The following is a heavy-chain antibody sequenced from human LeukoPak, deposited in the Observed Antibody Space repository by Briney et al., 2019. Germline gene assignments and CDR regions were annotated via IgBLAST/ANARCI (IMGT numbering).Heavy chain of an antibody. CDR2: ISSSSSYI. Sequence: GGSLRLSCAASGFTFSSYSMNWVRQAPGKGLEWVSSISSSSSYIYYADSVKGRFTISRDNAKNSLYLQMNSLRAEDTAVYYCARGTYPQRLYGSGSYYNDYYFDYWGQGTLVTVSS. CDR1: GFTFSSYS. V-gene: IGHV3-21*01. CDR3: ARGTYPQRLYGSGSYYNDYYFDY. D-gene: IGHD3-10*01. J-gene: IGHJ4*02.